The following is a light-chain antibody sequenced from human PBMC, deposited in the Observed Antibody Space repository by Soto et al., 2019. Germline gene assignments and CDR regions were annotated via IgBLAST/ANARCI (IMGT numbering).Light chain of an antibody. J-gene: IGKJ2*01. CDR1: QSVRSSY. Sequence: EIVLTQSPGTLSLSPGERATLSCRASQSVRSSYLAWYQQKPGQAPRLLIYGASSRATGIPDRFSGSGSGTDFPLTITRLEPEDFAVFYCQQYGSSPYTFGQGTKLEIK. V-gene: IGKV3-20*01. CDR3: QQYGSSPYT. CDR2: GAS.